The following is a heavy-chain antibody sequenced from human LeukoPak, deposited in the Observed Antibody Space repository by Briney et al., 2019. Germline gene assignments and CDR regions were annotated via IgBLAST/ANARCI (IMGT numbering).Heavy chain of an antibody. Sequence: SETLSLTCAVYGGSLSGYYWSWIRQPPGKGLEWIGEINHSGSTNYNPSLKSRVTISIDTSKNQFSLKLSSVTAADTALYYCARGPGTWYYYWGQGTLVTVSS. CDR2: INHSGST. J-gene: IGHJ4*02. D-gene: IGHD6-13*01. V-gene: IGHV4-34*01. CDR3: ARGPGTWYYY. CDR1: GGSLSGYY.